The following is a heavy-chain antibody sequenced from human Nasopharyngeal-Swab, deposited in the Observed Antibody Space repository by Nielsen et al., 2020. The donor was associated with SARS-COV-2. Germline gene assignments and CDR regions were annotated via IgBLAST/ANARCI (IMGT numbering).Heavy chain of an antibody. CDR2: INAGNGNT. Sequence: ASVKVSCKASGYTFTSYAMHWVRQAPGQRLEWMGWINAGNGNTKYSQKFQGRVTITRDTSAGTAYMELSSLRSEDTAVYYCAFGIAVAGPMGYYGMDVWGQGTTVTVSS. D-gene: IGHD6-19*01. CDR3: AFGIAVAGPMGYYGMDV. V-gene: IGHV1-3*01. J-gene: IGHJ6*02. CDR1: GYTFTSYA.